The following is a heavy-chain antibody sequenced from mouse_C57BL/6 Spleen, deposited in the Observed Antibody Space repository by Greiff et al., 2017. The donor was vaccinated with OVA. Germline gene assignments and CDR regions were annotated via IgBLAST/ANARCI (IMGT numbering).Heavy chain of an antibody. CDR3: AREGYYGSSYGC. CDR1: GYTFTSYY. D-gene: IGHD1-1*01. J-gene: IGHJ2*01. CDR2: IYPGNGDT. Sequence: QVQLQQSGAELVRPGASVKMSCKASGYTFTSYYMHWVKQTPRQGLEWIGAIYPGNGDTSYNQKFKGKATLTVDKSSSTAYMQLSSLTSEDSAVYFCAREGYYGSSYGCWGQGTTLTVSS. V-gene: IGHV1-12*01.